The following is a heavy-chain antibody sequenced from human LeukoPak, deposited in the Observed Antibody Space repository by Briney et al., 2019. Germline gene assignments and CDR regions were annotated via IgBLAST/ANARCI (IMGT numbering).Heavy chain of an antibody. D-gene: IGHD6-13*01. Sequence: GSLRPSCAAPGFTFSSYAMSWVRQAPGKGLEWVSGITGSGGSTYYADSVKGRFTISRDNSKNTLYLQMSSLRAEDTAIYYCAKDTSTRWYSSTPLPGDYWGQGTLVTVSS. CDR3: AKDTSTRWYSSTPLPGDY. CDR1: GFTFSSYA. J-gene: IGHJ4*02. V-gene: IGHV3-23*01. CDR2: ITGSGGST.